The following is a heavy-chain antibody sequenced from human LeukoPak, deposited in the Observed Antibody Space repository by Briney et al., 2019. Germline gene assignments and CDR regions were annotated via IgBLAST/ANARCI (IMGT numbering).Heavy chain of an antibody. Sequence: GGSLRLSCAASGFTFSSYSMNWVRQAPGKGLEWLSYISTSSTTIYYADSVKGRFTISRDNAKNSLYLQMNSLRAEDTAVYYCARDKYYYDSSGGGYYLDYWGQGALVTVSS. V-gene: IGHV3-48*01. CDR2: ISTSSTTI. CDR3: ARDKYYYDSSGGGYYLDY. CDR1: GFTFSSYS. D-gene: IGHD3-22*01. J-gene: IGHJ4*02.